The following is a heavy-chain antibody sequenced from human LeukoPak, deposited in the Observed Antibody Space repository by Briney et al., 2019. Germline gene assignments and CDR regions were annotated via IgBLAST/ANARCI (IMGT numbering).Heavy chain of an antibody. CDR3: ARAPRSWGFDY. CDR1: GYTFTSYD. D-gene: IGHD7-27*01. CDR2: MNPNSGAT. Sequence: ASVKVSCKASGYTFTSYDFNWLRQATGQGPEWMGWMNPNSGATGYAQKFQGRVTMTRSASINTAYMELTNLRSEDTAVYYYARAPRSWGFDYWGQGTLVTVSS. V-gene: IGHV1-8*01. J-gene: IGHJ4*02.